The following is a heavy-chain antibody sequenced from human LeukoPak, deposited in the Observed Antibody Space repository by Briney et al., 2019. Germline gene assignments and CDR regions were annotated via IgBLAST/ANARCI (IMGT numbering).Heavy chain of an antibody. Sequence: GGSLRLSCAASDFSFITYAMSWVRQAPGKGLEWVSTISGGGDATYYADSVKGRFTISRDNSKNTLYVQMNSLRAEDTAVYYCAKEGYSRGYYSYYYMDVWGKGTTVTVSS. J-gene: IGHJ6*03. CDR2: ISGGGDAT. CDR1: DFSFITYA. V-gene: IGHV3-23*01. D-gene: IGHD6-13*01. CDR3: AKEGYSRGYYSYYYMDV.